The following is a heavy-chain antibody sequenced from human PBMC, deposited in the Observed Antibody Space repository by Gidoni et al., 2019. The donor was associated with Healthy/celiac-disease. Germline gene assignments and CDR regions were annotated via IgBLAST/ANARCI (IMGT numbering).Heavy chain of an antibody. J-gene: IGHJ4*02. D-gene: IGHD3-22*01. CDR1: GFTFISYS. CDR3: ARYKAPDITTLGY. Sequence: EMQLVESGGGLVKPGGPLGLSCAASGFTFISYSRNWVRQAPGKGLEWVSSISSSSCYIYYADSVKGRFTISRDNAKNSLYLQMNSLRAEDTAVYYCARYKAPDITTLGYWGQGTLVTVSS. V-gene: IGHV3-21*01. CDR2: ISSSSCYI.